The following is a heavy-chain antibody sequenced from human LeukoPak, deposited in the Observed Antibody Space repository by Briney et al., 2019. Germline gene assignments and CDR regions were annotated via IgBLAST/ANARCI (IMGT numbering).Heavy chain of an antibody. CDR1: GFTFSSYA. J-gene: IGHJ4*02. Sequence: GRSLRLSCAASGFTFSSYAMHWVRQAPGKGLEWVAVISYDGSNKYYADSVKGRFTISRDNSKNTLYLQMNSLRAEDTAVYYCARGGPYCGGDCFDYWGQGTLVTVSS. V-gene: IGHV3-30*04. CDR2: ISYDGSNK. CDR3: ARGGPYCGGDCFDY. D-gene: IGHD2-21*01.